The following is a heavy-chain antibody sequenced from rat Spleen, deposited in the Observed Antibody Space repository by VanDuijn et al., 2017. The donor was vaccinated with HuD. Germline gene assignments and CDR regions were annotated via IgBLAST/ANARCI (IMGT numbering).Heavy chain of an antibody. CDR2: ISYDGRRV. CDR1: GFTFSDYY. J-gene: IGHJ2*01. D-gene: IGHD3-4*01. Sequence: EVQLVESGGGLVQPGRSLKLSCAASGFTFSDYYMAWVRQAPTKGLEWVATISYDGRRVYFRDSVKGRFTISRDNAKSTLYLQMDSLRSEDTATYYCARGQPSSYWGQGVMVTVSS. V-gene: IGHV5-7*01. CDR3: ARGQPSSY.